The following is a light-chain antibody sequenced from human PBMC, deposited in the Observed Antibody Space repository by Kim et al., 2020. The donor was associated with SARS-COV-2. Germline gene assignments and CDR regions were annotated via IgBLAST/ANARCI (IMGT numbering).Light chain of an antibody. V-gene: IGLV2-14*01. CDR3: SSYTSTTTYV. CDR1: TSDVGGYNY. CDR2: AVS. Sequence: QSVLTQPASVSGSPGQSITISCTGTTSDVGGYNYVSWYQQHPGKAPKLIIYAVSKRPSGVSNRFSGSKSANTASLTISGLQAEDEADYYCSSYTSTTTYVFGTGTKVTVL. J-gene: IGLJ1*01.